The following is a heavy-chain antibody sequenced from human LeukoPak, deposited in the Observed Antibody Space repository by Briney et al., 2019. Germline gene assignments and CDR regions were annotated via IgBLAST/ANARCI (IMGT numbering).Heavy chain of an antibody. J-gene: IGHJ4*02. D-gene: IGHD6-13*01. CDR2: TYPGDSDT. Sequence: SGESLKISCKGPGYSFTSYWIGWVRQMPGKGLEWMGITYPGDSDTRYSPSFQGQVTISADKSISTAYLQWSSLKASDTAMYYCARSIASSGSDFDYWGQGTLVTVSS. CDR3: ARSIASSGSDFDY. V-gene: IGHV5-51*01. CDR1: GYSFTSYW.